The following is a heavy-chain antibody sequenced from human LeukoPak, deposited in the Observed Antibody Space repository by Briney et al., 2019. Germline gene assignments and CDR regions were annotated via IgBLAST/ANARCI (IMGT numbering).Heavy chain of an antibody. J-gene: IGHJ4*02. CDR1: GYTFTGYY. D-gene: IGHD6-19*01. CDR2: INPNSGGT. CDR3: ARVLSVAGTLGY. Sequence: ASVKVSCKASGYTFTGYYMHWVRQAPGQGLEWMGWINPNSGGTNYAQKFQGRVTMTRDTSISIAYMELSRLRSDDTAVYYCARVLSVAGTLGYWGQGTLVTVSS. V-gene: IGHV1-2*02.